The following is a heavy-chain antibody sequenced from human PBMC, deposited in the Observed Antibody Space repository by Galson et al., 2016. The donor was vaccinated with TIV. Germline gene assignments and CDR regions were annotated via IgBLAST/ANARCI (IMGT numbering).Heavy chain of an antibody. D-gene: IGHD6-19*01. CDR3: AKDRGSGWYENWFDP. CDR2: ISSSGGRT. Sequence: SLRLSCAASGFTFSNYAINWVRQPPGKGLEWVSVISSSGGRTSYADSLKGRFTISRDNSKNTAYLQMNSLRADDTAIYYCAKDRGSGWYENWFDPWGQGTVVTVSS. J-gene: IGHJ5*02. V-gene: IGHV3-23*01. CDR1: GFTFSNYA.